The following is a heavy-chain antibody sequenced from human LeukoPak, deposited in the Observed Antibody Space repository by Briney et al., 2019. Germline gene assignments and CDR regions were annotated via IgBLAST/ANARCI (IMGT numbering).Heavy chain of an antibody. D-gene: IGHD6-19*01. V-gene: IGHV1-2*02. CDR1: GYTFTGYY. CDR3: ARDCWQWLVGEAWFDP. CDR2: INPNSGGT. J-gene: IGHJ5*02. Sequence: ASVKVSCKASGYTFTGYYMHWVRQAPGQGLEWMGWINPNSGGTNYAQKFQGRVTMTRDTSVSTAYMELSRLRSDDTAVYYCARDCWQWLVGEAWFDPWGQGTLVTVSS.